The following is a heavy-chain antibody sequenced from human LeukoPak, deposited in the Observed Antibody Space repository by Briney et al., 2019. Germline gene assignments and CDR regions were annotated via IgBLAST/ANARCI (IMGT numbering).Heavy chain of an antibody. V-gene: IGHV1-46*01. J-gene: IGHJ4*02. CDR2: INPSGGST. CDR1: GGTFSTYT. CDR3: ARAAGVDY. D-gene: IGHD6-13*01. Sequence: ASVKVSCKASGGTFSTYTINWARQAPGQGLEWMGIINPSGGSTSYAQKFQGRVTMTRDTSTSTVYMELSSLRSEDTAVYYCARAAGVDYWGQGTLVTVSS.